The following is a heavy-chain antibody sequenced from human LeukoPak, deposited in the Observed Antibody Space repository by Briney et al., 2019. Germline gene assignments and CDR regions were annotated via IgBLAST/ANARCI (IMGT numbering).Heavy chain of an antibody. V-gene: IGHV4-39*07. Sequence: SETLSLTCTVSGGSISSSNFYWGWIRQPPGKGLEWIGSIYYSGSTYYNPSLKSRVTISVDTSKNQFSLKLSSVTAADTAVYYCARTYYDFWSGYLWPGLFDYWGQGTLVTVSS. J-gene: IGHJ4*02. CDR2: IYYSGST. CDR1: GGSISSSNFY. CDR3: ARTYYDFWSGYLWPGLFDY. D-gene: IGHD3-3*01.